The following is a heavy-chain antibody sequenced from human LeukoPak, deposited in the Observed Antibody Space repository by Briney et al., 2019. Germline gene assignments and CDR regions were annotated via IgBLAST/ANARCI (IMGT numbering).Heavy chain of an antibody. CDR3: ARTLGWASSRYPFDG. V-gene: IGHV4-39*01. CDR1: GGSISSSNYY. Sequence: SETLSLTCTVSGGSISSSNYYWGWIRQPPGKGLEWIGSMYYSGNTDYNPSLKSRVTISVDTSKNQFSLKVNSVTTADTAVYYCARTLGWASSRYPFDGWGQGTLVTVSS. D-gene: IGHD3-16*02. J-gene: IGHJ4*02. CDR2: MYYSGNT.